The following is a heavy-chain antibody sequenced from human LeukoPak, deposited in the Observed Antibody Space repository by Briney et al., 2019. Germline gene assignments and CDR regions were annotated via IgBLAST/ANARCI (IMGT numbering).Heavy chain of an antibody. CDR3: ARGGGTAPYYYYYYYMDV. J-gene: IGHJ6*03. V-gene: IGHV4-38-2*02. CDR2: IYHSGST. CDR1: GYSISSGYY. Sequence: PSETLSLTCTVSGYSISSGYYWGWIRQPPGKGLEWIGSIYHSGSTYYNPSLKSRVTISVDTSKNQFSLKLSSVTAADTAVYYCARGGGTAPYYYYYYYMDVWGKGTTVTVSS. D-gene: IGHD1-1*01.